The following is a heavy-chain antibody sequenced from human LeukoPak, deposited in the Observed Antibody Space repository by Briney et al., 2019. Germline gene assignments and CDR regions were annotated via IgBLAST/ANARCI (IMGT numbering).Heavy chain of an antibody. Sequence: PSQTLSLTCTVSGGSISSGGYYWSWIRQPPGKGLEWIGYIYHTGSTNYNPSLKSRVTISVDKSKNQFSLKLSSVTAADTAVYYCARVIAPPYGAADYWGQGTLVTVSS. D-gene: IGHD4-17*01. CDR2: IYHTGST. V-gene: IGHV4-30-2*01. J-gene: IGHJ4*02. CDR3: ARVIAPPYGAADY. CDR1: GGSISSGGYY.